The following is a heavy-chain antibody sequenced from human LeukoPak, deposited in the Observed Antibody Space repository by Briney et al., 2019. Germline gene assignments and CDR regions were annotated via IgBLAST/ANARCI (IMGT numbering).Heavy chain of an antibody. D-gene: IGHD6-13*01. CDR1: GASISSGSFY. CDR3: ARAYSPTDYFDY. CDR2: SYSSDSY. J-gene: IGHJ4*02. V-gene: IGHV4-61*02. Sequence: PSETLSLTCTVSGASISSGSFYWHWIRQPAGKGLEWVGRSYSSDSYNYNPSLKSRVTISVDTSKIQFSLKLTSVTATDTAVYYCARAYSPTDYFDYWGQGTLVTVSS.